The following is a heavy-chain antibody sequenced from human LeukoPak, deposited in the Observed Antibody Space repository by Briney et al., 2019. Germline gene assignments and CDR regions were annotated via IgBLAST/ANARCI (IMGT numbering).Heavy chain of an antibody. Sequence: ASVKVSCKASGYTFTGYYMHWVRQAPGQGLEWMGWINPNSGGTNYAQKFQGRVTMTRDTSISTAYMELSRLRSDDTAVYYCARVQLERHDDAFDIWGQGTMVTVSS. D-gene: IGHD1-1*01. J-gene: IGHJ3*02. V-gene: IGHV1-2*02. CDR3: ARVQLERHDDAFDI. CDR1: GYTFTGYY. CDR2: INPNSGGT.